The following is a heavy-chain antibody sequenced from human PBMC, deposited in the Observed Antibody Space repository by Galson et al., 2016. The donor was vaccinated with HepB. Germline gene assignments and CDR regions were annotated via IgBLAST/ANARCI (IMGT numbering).Heavy chain of an antibody. D-gene: IGHD6-19*01. CDR1: GFTFSESG. V-gene: IGHV3-30*03. CDR2: ISYDGSTT. CDR3: ARAIAVADPFDY. J-gene: IGHJ4*02. Sequence: SLRLSCAASGFTFSESGIHWVRQAPGKGLEWVAVISYDGSTTSYADSVKGRFTISRDNSKNTLYLQMNSLRAEDTAVYHCARAIAVADPFDYWGQGTLVTVSS.